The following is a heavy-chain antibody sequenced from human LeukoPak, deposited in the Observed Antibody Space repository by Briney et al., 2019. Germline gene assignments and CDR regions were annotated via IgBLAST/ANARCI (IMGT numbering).Heavy chain of an antibody. D-gene: IGHD2-21*01. V-gene: IGHV3-9*01. Sequence: GRSLRLSCAASGFTFDDYAMHWVRQAPGKGLEWVSGISWNSGSIGYADSVKGRFSISRDNSKNTLYLQMNSLRAEDTALYYCAKAGGCGGGSCFDDWGQGTLVTVSS. CDR2: ISWNSGSI. CDR1: GFTFDDYA. CDR3: AKAGGCGGGSCFDD. J-gene: IGHJ4*03.